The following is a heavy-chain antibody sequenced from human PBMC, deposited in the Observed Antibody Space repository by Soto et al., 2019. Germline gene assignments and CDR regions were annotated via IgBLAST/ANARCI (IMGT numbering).Heavy chain of an antibody. V-gene: IGHV3-23*01. CDR1: GFTFTTYA. D-gene: IGHD6-13*01. J-gene: IGHJ6*02. Sequence: EVQLLESGGGLVQPGGSLRLSCAASGFTFTTYAMSWVRQAPGKGLEWVSTISAGGGSTYSADSVKGRFTISRDNSKNTLYLQVNSLTAEDTATYFCARDRAPYRSSWYGMDVWGQGTTVTVSS. CDR3: ARDRAPYRSSWYGMDV. CDR2: ISAGGGST.